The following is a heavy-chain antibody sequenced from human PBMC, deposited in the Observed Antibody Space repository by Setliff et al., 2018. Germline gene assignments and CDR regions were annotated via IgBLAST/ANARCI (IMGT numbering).Heavy chain of an antibody. J-gene: IGHJ3*02. CDR1: GYSFTNYW. Sequence: LKISCKGSGYSFTNYWIGWVRQMPGKGLEWMGIIYPGDSDTRYSPSFQGQVTISADKSISTAYLQWSSLKASDTAMCYCARQAIFGSDAFDIWGQGTMVTVSS. CDR2: IYPGDSDT. CDR3: ARQAIFGSDAFDI. D-gene: IGHD3-3*01. V-gene: IGHV5-51*01.